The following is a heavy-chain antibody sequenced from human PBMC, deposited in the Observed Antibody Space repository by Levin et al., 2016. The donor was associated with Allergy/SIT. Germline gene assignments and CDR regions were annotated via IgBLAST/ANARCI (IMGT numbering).Heavy chain of an antibody. CDR1: GFSVSSNY. D-gene: IGHD5-12*01. CDR3: AREDYEWLSRGAFDI. V-gene: IGHV3-53*01. J-gene: IGHJ3*02. Sequence: GSRRDSPCAASGFSVSSNYMSWVRQAPGKGLEWVSVIYSGGTTYYADSVKGRFTISRDNSKNTLYLQMNSLRAEDTAVYYCAREDYEWLSRGAFDIWGQGTMVTVSS. CDR2: IYSGGTT.